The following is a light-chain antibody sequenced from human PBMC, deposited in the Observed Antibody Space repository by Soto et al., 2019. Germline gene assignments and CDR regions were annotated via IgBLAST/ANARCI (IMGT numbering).Light chain of an antibody. V-gene: IGKV4-1*01. CDR2: WAS. J-gene: IGKJ1*01. CDR3: QQYYRPWT. Sequence: DIVMTQSPDSLAVSLGERATINCKSSQSVLYSSNNKNYLAWYQQKPGQPPKLLIYWASTRESGVPDRFSGSGSGTYFTLTSSSLQAEDVAVYYCQQYYRPWTFGEGTKVEIK. CDR1: QSVLYSSNNKNY.